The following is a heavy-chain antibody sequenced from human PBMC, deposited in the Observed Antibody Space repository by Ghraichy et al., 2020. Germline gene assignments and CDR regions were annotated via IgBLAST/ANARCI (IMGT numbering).Heavy chain of an antibody. V-gene: IGHV4-39*01. CDR3: ARHGSGSYLYY. Sequence: SETLSLTCTVSGGSISSNNHYWGWIRQPPGKSLEWIGSMYYSGNTYYTPSLKSRVGMSVDTSKNQFSLKLSSVTAADTAVYYCARHGSGSYLYYWGQGTLVTVSS. J-gene: IGHJ4*02. CDR2: MYYSGNT. D-gene: IGHD3-10*01. CDR1: GGSISSNNHY.